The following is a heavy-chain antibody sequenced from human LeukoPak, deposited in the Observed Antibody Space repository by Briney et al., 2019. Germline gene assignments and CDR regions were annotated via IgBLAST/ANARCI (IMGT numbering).Heavy chain of an antibody. V-gene: IGHV3-72*01. Sequence: GGSLRLSCAASGFTFTNHYMDWVRQAPGMGLEWIARITNKPSTYTTAYAASVKGRFIVSRDDPKNSLHLQMNSLKTEDTAVYYCARDTATALDYWGQGTLVTVSS. CDR1: GFTFTNHY. D-gene: IGHD5-18*01. CDR3: ARDTATALDY. J-gene: IGHJ4*02. CDR2: ITNKPSTYTT.